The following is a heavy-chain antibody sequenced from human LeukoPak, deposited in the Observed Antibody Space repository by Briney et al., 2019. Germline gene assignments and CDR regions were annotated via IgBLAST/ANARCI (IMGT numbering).Heavy chain of an antibody. J-gene: IGHJ5*01. V-gene: IGHV4-4*07. D-gene: IGHD2-2*01. CDR1: GDSISGKY. CDR2: IYSSGTT. CDR3: ARLDILVPRAVEWFDP. Sequence: SETLSLTCIVSGDSISGKYWSWIRRPAGKGLEWLGHIYSSGTTDYSPSLMSRVTMSLDTSKNHISLRLRSVTAADTAVYYCARLDILVPRAVEWFDPWGQGTVVTVSS.